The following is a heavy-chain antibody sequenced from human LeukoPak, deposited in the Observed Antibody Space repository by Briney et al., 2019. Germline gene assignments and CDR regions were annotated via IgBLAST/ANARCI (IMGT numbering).Heavy chain of an antibody. D-gene: IGHD3-22*01. Sequence: PSETLSLTCAVYGGSFSGYYWSWIRQPPGKGLEWIGEINHSGSTNYNPSLKSRVTISVDTSKNQFSLKLSSVTAADTAVYYCARVQYYHDSSGYYYGAPGFDYWGQGTLVTVSS. CDR1: GGSFSGYY. CDR2: INHSGST. V-gene: IGHV4-34*01. CDR3: ARVQYYHDSSGYYYGAPGFDY. J-gene: IGHJ4*02.